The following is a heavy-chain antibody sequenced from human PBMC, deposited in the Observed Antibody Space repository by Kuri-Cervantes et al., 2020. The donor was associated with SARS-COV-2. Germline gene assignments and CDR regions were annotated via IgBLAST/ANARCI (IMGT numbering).Heavy chain of an antibody. D-gene: IGHD2-15*01. Sequence: ESLKISCTVSGGSISSYYWGWIRQPPGKGLEWIGSIYYSGSTYYNPSLKSRVTISVDTSKNQFSLKLSSVTAADTAVYYCARHKAYSSWFDPWGQGTLVTVSS. CDR2: IYYSGST. CDR3: ARHKAYSSWFDP. J-gene: IGHJ5*02. V-gene: IGHV4-39*01. CDR1: GGSISSYY.